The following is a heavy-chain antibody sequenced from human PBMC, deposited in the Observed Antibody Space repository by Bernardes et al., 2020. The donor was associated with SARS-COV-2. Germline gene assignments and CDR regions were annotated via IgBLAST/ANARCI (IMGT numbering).Heavy chain of an antibody. D-gene: IGHD6-19*01. Sequence: SETLSLTCDVSGYSISSGYYWGCIRQPPGKGLEWIGGIYHSGDTHHNPSLKSRVTISVDTSRNKFSLKLRSVTAADTAVYYCARGGVWYSIDYWGPGTLVTVSS. J-gene: IGHJ4*02. CDR2: IYHSGDT. CDR1: GYSISSGYY. V-gene: IGHV4-38-2*01. CDR3: ARGGVWYSIDY.